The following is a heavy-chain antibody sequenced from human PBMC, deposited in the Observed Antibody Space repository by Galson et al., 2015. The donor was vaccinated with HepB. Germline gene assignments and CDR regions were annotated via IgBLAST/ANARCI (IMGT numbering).Heavy chain of an antibody. V-gene: IGHV7-4-1*02. CDR2: INTNTRNP. CDR3: ARTPYYGSGSHSNAWFDP. CDR1: GHTFNSYA. Sequence: SVKVSCKASGHTFNSYAMNWVRQAPGQGLEWMGWINTNTRNPTYAQGFTGRFVFSLDTSVTTAYLQISSLKAEDTAVYYCARTPYYGSGSHSNAWFDPWGQGTLVTVSS. J-gene: IGHJ5*02. D-gene: IGHD3-10*01.